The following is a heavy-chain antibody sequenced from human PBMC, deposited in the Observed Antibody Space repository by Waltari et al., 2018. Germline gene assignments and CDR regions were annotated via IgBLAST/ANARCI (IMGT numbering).Heavy chain of an antibody. CDR1: GYSFTNFD. V-gene: IGHV1-8*01. D-gene: IGHD2-2*01. CDR2: RNPNSGNT. J-gene: IGHJ4*02. CDR3: ARKTSRTIEY. Sequence: QVQLVQSGAEVKKPGASVKVSCKASGYSFTNFDINWVRQATGQGLEWMGWRNPNSGNTGVAEKFQDRCTITSNITIRSAYVELRSLRSEDTSVYYCARKTSRTIEYWGQGTLVTVSS.